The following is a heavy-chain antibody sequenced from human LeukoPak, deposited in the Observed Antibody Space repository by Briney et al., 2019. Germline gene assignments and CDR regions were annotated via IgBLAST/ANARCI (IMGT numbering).Heavy chain of an antibody. CDR2: IYSGGST. V-gene: IGHV3-53*01. CDR3: ARAFYSSPYYFDY. J-gene: IGHJ4*02. Sequence: PGKSLRLSCAASGFTVSSNYMSWVRQAPGKGLEWVSVIYSGGSTYYTDSVKGRFTISRDNSKNTLYLQMNSLRAEDTAVYYCARAFYSSPYYFDYWGQGTLVTVSS. D-gene: IGHD6-13*01. CDR1: GFTVSSNY.